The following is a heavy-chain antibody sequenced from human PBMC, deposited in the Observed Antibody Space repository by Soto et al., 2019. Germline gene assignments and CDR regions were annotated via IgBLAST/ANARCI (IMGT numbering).Heavy chain of an antibody. Sequence: QVQLQQWGAGLLKPSETLSLTCAVYGGSFSGYYWSWIRQPPGKGLEWIGEINHSGSTNYNPSLKSRATISVDTSKNQFSQKRSSVTAADTAVYYCARGGAAHRYYYYGMDVWGQGTTVTVSS. D-gene: IGHD1-26*01. CDR3: ARGGAAHRYYYYGMDV. V-gene: IGHV4-34*01. J-gene: IGHJ6*02. CDR2: INHSGST. CDR1: GGSFSGYY.